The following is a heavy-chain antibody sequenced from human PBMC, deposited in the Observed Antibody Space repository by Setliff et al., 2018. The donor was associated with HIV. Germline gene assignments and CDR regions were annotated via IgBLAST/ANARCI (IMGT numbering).Heavy chain of an antibody. Sequence: GGSLRLSCAASGFTLSDQYMDWVRQAPGKGLEWVGRTRNKANSYTTEYAASVKGRISISRDDSRNSVYLQMNSLKTEDTAVYYCARARYSSGYYVSFDYWGQGTLVTVSS. CDR1: GFTLSDQY. J-gene: IGHJ4*02. CDR3: ARARYSSGYYVSFDY. CDR2: TRNKANSYTT. V-gene: IGHV3-72*01. D-gene: IGHD6-19*01.